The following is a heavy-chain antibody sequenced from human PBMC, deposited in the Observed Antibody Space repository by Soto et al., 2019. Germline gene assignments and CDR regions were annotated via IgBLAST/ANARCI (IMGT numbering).Heavy chain of an antibody. D-gene: IGHD6-13*01. CDR3: AKENGYSSSWFEFDY. CDR2: IWYDGSNK. CDR1: GFTFSSYG. Sequence: GGSLRLSCAASGFTFSSYGMHWVRQAPGKGLEWVAVIWYDGSNKYYADSVKGRFTISRDNSKNTLYLQMNSLRAGDTALYYCAKENGYSSSWFEFDYWGQGTLVTVSS. J-gene: IGHJ4*02. V-gene: IGHV3-33*06.